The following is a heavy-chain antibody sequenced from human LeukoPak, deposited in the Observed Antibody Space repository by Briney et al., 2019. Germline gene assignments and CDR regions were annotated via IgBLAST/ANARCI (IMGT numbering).Heavy chain of an antibody. CDR1: GFTFSSYW. D-gene: IGHD5-12*01. CDR2: INSDGSST. J-gene: IGHJ4*01. V-gene: IGHV3-74*01. CDR3: ARGSYSGYGGPADY. Sequence: GGSLRLSCAASGFTFSSYWMHWVRQAPGKGLVWVSRINSDGSSTSYADSVKGRFTISRDNAKNTLYLQMNSLRAEDTAVYYCARGSYSGYGGPADYWGHGTLVTVSS.